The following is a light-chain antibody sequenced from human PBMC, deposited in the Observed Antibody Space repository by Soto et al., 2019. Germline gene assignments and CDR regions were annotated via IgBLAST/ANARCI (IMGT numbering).Light chain of an antibody. Sequence: EIVMTQSPATLSVSAGERVTLSCRASQSVGNYLAWYQQKPGQAPRLVIYGVFTRPTGVPTRISGSGSGTEFTLTISSLQSEDFAVYYCQQYNSSPLTFGGGTKVDIK. CDR3: QQYNSSPLT. V-gene: IGKV3D-15*01. CDR2: GVF. CDR1: QSVGNY. J-gene: IGKJ4*01.